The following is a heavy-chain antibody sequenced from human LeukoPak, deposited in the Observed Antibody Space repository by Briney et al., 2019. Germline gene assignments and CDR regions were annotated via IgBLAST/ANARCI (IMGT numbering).Heavy chain of an antibody. CDR3: ARDDSSNYYGMDV. J-gene: IGHJ6*02. CDR2: IYYSGST. V-gene: IGHV4-31*03. Sequence: PSETLSLTCTVSGGSISSGGYYWSWIRQHPGKGLEWIGYIYYSGSTYYNPSLKSRVTISVDTSKNQFSLKLSSVTAADTAVYYCARDDSSNYYGMDVWGQGTTVTVSS. D-gene: IGHD3-22*01. CDR1: GGSISSGGYY.